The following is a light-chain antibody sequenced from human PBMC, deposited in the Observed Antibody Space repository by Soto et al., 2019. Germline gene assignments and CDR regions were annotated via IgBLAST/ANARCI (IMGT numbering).Light chain of an antibody. CDR3: SSFTSRTTVL. Sequence: QSALTQPASVSGSPGQSITISCTGTSNDVGGYNYVSWYQQHPGKAPKLMMYEVSNRPSGVSDRFSGSKSGNTASLIISGLLAADKADYYCSSFTSRTTVLFGGGTKVTVL. CDR1: SNDVGGYNY. CDR2: EVS. J-gene: IGLJ2*01. V-gene: IGLV2-14*01.